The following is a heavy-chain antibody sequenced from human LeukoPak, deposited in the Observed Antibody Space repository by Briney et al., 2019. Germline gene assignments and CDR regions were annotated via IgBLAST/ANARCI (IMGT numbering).Heavy chain of an antibody. J-gene: IGHJ4*02. CDR1: GGSISGTNW. D-gene: IGHD1-26*01. CDR3: SRESGPFCPFGY. Sequence: KTSGTLSLTCGVSGGSISGTNWWRWVRQPPGQGLEWIGEISLAGETNYNPSLNGRVTMSLDKSSNHLYLHLTSVPAADTATYYCSRESGPFCPFGYWGQGTLVIASS. V-gene: IGHV4-4*02. CDR2: ISLAGET.